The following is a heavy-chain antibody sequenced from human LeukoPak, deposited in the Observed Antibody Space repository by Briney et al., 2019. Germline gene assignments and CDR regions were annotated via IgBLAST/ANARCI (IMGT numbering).Heavy chain of an antibody. CDR3: VREGGGGCYDDY. CDR1: GFTFSSYA. D-gene: IGHD3-3*01. J-gene: IGHJ4*02. V-gene: IGHV3-48*03. CDR2: ISSSGDTV. Sequence: GGSLRLSCVASGFTFSSYAMNWVRQAPGQGLEWISYISSSGDTVYYVDSVKGRFTISRDNAKSSLFLQMNSQRGEDTALYYCVREGGGGCYDDYWGQGTLVTVSS.